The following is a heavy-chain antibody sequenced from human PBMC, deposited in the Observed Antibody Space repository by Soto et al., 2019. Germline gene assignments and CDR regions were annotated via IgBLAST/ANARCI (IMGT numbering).Heavy chain of an antibody. CDR1: GFTFSSYG. CDR3: ARAGCSGGSCYSYVYYYYMDV. Sequence: GGSLRLSCAASGFTFSSYGMHWVRQAPGKGLEWVAVIWYDGSNKYYADSVKGRFTISRDNSKNTLYLQMNSLRAEDTAVYYCARAGCSGGSCYSYVYYYYMDVWGKGTTVTVSS. V-gene: IGHV3-33*01. CDR2: IWYDGSNK. D-gene: IGHD2-15*01. J-gene: IGHJ6*03.